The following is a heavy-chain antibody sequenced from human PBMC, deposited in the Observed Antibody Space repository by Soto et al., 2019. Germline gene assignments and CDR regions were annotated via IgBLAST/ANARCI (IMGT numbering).Heavy chain of an antibody. CDR3: AKAIAGYYWYFDL. Sequence: VQLLESGGGLVQPGGSLRLSCAASGFTFAGYAMSWVRQAPGKGLEWVSTISGSGAYTYYADSLKGRFTISRDNSRNTLYLQMNSLRAEDTAVYYCAKAIAGYYWYFDLWGRGALVTVSS. V-gene: IGHV3-23*01. D-gene: IGHD5-12*01. CDR1: GFTFAGYA. J-gene: IGHJ2*01. CDR2: ISGSGAYT.